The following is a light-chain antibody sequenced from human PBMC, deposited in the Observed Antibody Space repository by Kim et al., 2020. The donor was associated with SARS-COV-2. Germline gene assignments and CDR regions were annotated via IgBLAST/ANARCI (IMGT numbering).Light chain of an antibody. J-gene: IGKJ1*01. CDR3: QKYNSAPLT. CDR1: QGITKS. Sequence: VSVGDRVTITDRASQGITKSLAWYQQKPGKVPQRLIYAASALQSGVPSRFSGSGSGTDFTLTISSLQPEDVATYYCQKYNSAPLTFGQGTKVEIK. CDR2: AAS. V-gene: IGKV1-27*01.